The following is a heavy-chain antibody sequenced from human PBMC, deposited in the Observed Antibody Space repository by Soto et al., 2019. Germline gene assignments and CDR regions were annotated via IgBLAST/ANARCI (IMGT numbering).Heavy chain of an antibody. J-gene: IGHJ4*02. CDR2: ITYDGRNK. Sequence: QGQLVESGGGAVQPGRSLRLSCAGSGFTFSNYGLHWVRQAPGKGLEWVAVITYDGRNKYYADSVKGRFTISRDNSENKMYLEMKSLGPGEKGGYYCASDIARTMAGVWGQGTLVTVSS. V-gene: IGHV3-30*03. D-gene: IGHD2-15*01. CDR1: GFTFSNYG. CDR3: ASDIARTMAGV.